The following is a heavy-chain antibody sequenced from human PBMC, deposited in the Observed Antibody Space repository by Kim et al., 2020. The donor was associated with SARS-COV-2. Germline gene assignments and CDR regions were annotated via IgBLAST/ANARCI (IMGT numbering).Heavy chain of an antibody. CDR3: AGSGYSLFDY. Sequence: SETLSLTCTVSGGSISSSSYYWGWIRQPPGKGLEWIGSIYYSGSTYYNPSLKSRVTISVDTSKNQFSLKLSSVTAADTAVYYCAGSGYSLFDYWGQGTLVTVSS. CDR1: GGSISSSSYY. V-gene: IGHV4-39*01. J-gene: IGHJ4*02. CDR2: IYYSGST. D-gene: IGHD5-18*01.